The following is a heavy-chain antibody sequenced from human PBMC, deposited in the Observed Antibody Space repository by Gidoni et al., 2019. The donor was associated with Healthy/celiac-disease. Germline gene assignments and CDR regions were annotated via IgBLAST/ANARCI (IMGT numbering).Heavy chain of an antibody. CDR3: ARGPRIAAAVYYFDY. Sequence: QVQLVQSGAEVKKPGASVTVSCKASGYTFTGYYMHWVRPAPGQGLEWMVRIIPNRVGTNYSQKFQGRVTMTRDTSISTAYMQLSRLRSDDTAVYYCARGPRIAAAVYYFDYWGQGTLVTVSS. CDR1: GYTFTGYY. V-gene: IGHV1-2*06. J-gene: IGHJ4*02. D-gene: IGHD6-13*01. CDR2: IIPNRVGT.